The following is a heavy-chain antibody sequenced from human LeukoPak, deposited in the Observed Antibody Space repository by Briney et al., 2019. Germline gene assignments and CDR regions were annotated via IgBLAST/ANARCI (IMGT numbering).Heavy chain of an antibody. CDR2: IYYSGGA. D-gene: IGHD2-15*01. CDR1: GGSISSSY. CDR3: ARLEDYCSGGSCLYYFDY. Sequence: SETLSLTCTVSGGSISSSYWSWVRQPPGKGLEWIGYIYYSGGANYNPSLKSRVTISVDTSKNQFSLKLSSVTAADTAVYYCARLEDYCSGGSCLYYFDYWGQGTLVTVSS. J-gene: IGHJ4*02. V-gene: IGHV4-59*08.